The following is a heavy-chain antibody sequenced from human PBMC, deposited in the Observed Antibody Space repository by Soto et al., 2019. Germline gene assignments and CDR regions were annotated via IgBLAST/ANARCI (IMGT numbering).Heavy chain of an antibody. CDR3: ELPATADFDY. J-gene: IGHJ4*02. CDR2: IYHIGTT. D-gene: IGHD6-13*01. Sequence: PSETLSLTSAVSGGSISSTNWWTCVRQSTGRGLEWIGEIYHIGTTNYSPSLKSRVNIAVDMSTNHFSLTLISVTAAETAVYYCELPATADFDYWGKGILVTVSS. CDR1: GGSISSTNW. V-gene: IGHV4-4*02.